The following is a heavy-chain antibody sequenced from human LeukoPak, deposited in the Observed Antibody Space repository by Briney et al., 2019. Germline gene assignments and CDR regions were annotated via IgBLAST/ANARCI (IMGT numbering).Heavy chain of an antibody. Sequence: SETLSLTCAVYGGSFSGYYWSWIRQAPGKGLEWIGEINHSGNTNYNPSLKSRVTISVDTSKNQFSLKLSSVTAADTAVYYCVTEPGYCTGGRCYGGWFDPSGQGTLDSLSS. D-gene: IGHD2-15*01. V-gene: IGHV4-34*01. J-gene: IGHJ5*02. CDR2: INHSGNT. CDR3: VTEPGYCTGGRCYGGWFDP. CDR1: GGSFSGYY.